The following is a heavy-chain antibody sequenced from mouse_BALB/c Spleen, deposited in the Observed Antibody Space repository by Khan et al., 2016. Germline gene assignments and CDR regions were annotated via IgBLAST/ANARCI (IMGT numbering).Heavy chain of an antibody. J-gene: IGHJ1*01. D-gene: IGHD2-10*02. Sequence: EVQLQEPGPELEKPGASVKIYCKASGYSFTGYNMNWVKQSHGKSLEWIGNIYPYDGGTSYNQKFKGKATLTVGKSYSTAYMQLKSLTSEDSAVYYCARGYGNCVNWYVEVWGAGTTVTVSA. V-gene: IGHV1S135*01. CDR2: IYPYDGGT. CDR3: ARGYGNCVNWYVEV. CDR1: GYSFTGYN.